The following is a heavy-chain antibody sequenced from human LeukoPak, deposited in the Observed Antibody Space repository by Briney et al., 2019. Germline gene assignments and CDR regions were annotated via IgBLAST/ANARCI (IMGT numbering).Heavy chain of an antibody. CDR2: ISYDGSNK. CDR3: AKGSGYCSGGSCYPQYYFDY. J-gene: IGHJ4*02. D-gene: IGHD2-15*01. V-gene: IGHV3-30*18. Sequence: GGSLRLSCAASGFTISSYGMHWVRQAPGKGLEWGAVISYDGSNKYYADSVKGRFTISRDNSKNTLYLQMNSLRAEDTAVYYCAKGSGYCSGGSCYPQYYFDYWGQGTLVTVSS. CDR1: GFTISSYG.